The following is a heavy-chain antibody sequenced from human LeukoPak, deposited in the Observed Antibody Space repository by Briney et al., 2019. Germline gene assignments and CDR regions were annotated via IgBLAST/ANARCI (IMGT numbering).Heavy chain of an antibody. CDR1: GFTFSSYA. CDR2: INNSGGGT. D-gene: IGHD5-12*01. CDR3: AKPPGLRRLDP. Sequence: PGGSLRLSCAASGFTFSSYAMNWVRQAPGKGLAWVSGINNSGGGTYYADSVEGRFTISRDNSKNTLYLQMNSLRAEDTAVYYCAKPPGLRRLDPWGQGTLVTVSS. J-gene: IGHJ5*02. V-gene: IGHV3-23*01.